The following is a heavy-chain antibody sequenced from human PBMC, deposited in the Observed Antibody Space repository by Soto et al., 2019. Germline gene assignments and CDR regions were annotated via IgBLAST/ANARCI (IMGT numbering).Heavy chain of an antibody. CDR2: ISYDGSNK. Sequence: QVQLVESGGGVVQPGRSLRLSCAASGFTFSSYGMHWVRQAPGKGLEWVAVISYDGSNKYYADSVKGRFTISRDNSKNSLYLEMNSMRAEDTAVYYCAKDADPPWTTVMDYWGQGTLVTVSS. CDR3: AKDADPPWTTVMDY. CDR1: GFTFSSYG. J-gene: IGHJ4*02. V-gene: IGHV3-30*18. D-gene: IGHD4-17*01.